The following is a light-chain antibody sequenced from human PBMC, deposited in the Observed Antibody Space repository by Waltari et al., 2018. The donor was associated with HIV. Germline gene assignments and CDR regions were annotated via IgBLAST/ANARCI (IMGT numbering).Light chain of an antibody. CDR2: GAS. Sequence: AIQMTQSPTSLSASVGDRVPITCRASQGVGSDLSWYQQKPGMAPTLLIYGASISQNGVPGRFSGSDSGADFTLTISSLQAEDRATYYCLQDYSWPYTFGQGTKLEIK. CDR3: LQDYSWPYT. J-gene: IGKJ2*01. V-gene: IGKV1-6*01. CDR1: QGVGSD.